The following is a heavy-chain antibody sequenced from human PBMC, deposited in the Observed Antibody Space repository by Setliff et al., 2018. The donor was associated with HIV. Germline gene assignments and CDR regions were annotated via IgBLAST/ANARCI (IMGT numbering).Heavy chain of an antibody. J-gene: IGHJ3*02. CDR2: IRTLPYGGTT. CDR3: TRDPMFYNSWSGFTNAFDI. CDR1: GFTFGDYA. Sequence: HPGGSLRLSCAASGFTFGDYALSWVRQAPGKGLEWLGFIRTLPYGGTTEYAASVKGRFIISRDDSKSIAYLQLNSLKTEDTAVYFCTRDPMFYNSWSGFTNAFDIWGPGTLVTVSS. V-gene: IGHV3-49*04. D-gene: IGHD3-3*01.